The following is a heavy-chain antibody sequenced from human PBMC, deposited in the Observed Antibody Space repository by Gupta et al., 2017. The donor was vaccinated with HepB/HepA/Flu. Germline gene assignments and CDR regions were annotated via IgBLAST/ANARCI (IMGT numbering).Heavy chain of an antibody. CDR2: IKQDGSEK. J-gene: IGHJ5*02. D-gene: IGHD3-16*01. CDR3: ARDRPVKSASYSLFDP. V-gene: IGHV3-7*01. CDR1: VSTFSRYW. Sequence: EVQLVESGGGLVQPGGSLRLPCAASVSTFSRYWMSWVRQAPGKGLEWVANIKQDGSEKNFVDSVKGRFTISRDNAKNSLYLQMNSLRVEDTAVYYCARDRPVKSASYSLFDPWGQGTLVTVSS.